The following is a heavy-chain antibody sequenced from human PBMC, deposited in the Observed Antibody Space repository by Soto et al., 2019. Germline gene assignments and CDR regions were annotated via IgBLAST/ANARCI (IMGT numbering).Heavy chain of an antibody. CDR1: GFSFAHYY. CDR2: INPGGGSS. D-gene: IGHD2-2*01. J-gene: IGHJ5*02. CDR3: ARAGYASPKSYFDP. Sequence: QVHLIQSGAAVMKPGASLKVSCKTSGFSFAHYYIHWARQAPGQGLEWIGRINPGGGSSSYAQRFQGRATITRDTSTSTVHLELSRLTSEDTAVYYCARAGYASPKSYFDPWGQGTLVTVSS. V-gene: IGHV1-46*03.